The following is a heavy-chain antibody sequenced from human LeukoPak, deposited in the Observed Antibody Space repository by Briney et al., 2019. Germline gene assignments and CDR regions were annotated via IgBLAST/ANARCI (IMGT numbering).Heavy chain of an antibody. J-gene: IGHJ6*03. CDR3: ARGGGYYDILTGCSPYYYYYMDV. Sequence: SETLSLTCTVSGGSISSGDYYWSWIRQPPGKGLEWIGYIYYSGSTYYNPSLKSRVTISVDTSKNQFSLKLSSATAADTAVYYCARGGGYYDILTGCSPYYYYYMDVWGKGTTVTVSS. CDR1: GGSISSGDYY. V-gene: IGHV4-30-4*08. CDR2: IYYSGST. D-gene: IGHD3-9*01.